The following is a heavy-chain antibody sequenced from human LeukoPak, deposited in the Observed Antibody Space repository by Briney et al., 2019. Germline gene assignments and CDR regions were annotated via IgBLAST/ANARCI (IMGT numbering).Heavy chain of an antibody. Sequence: SETLSLTCAVYGGSFSGYYWSWIRQPPGKGLEWIGEINHSGSTNYNPSLKSRVTISVDTSKNQFSLKLSSVTAADTAVYYCARGRFLEWLRPFDYWGQETLVTVSS. CDR2: INHSGST. CDR3: ARGRFLEWLRPFDY. J-gene: IGHJ4*02. CDR1: GGSFSGYY. V-gene: IGHV4-34*01. D-gene: IGHD3-3*01.